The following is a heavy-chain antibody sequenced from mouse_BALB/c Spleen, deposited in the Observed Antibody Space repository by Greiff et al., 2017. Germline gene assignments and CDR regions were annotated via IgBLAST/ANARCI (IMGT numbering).Heavy chain of an antibody. D-gene: IGHD1-1*01. J-gene: IGHJ1*01. CDR2: IWWDDDK. CDR1: GFSLSTSGMG. V-gene: IGHV8-8*01. CDR3: ARKGGTTVGSPYWYFDV. Sequence: QVTLKESGPGILQPSQTLSLTCSFSGFSLSTSGMGVGWIRQPSGKGLEWLAHIWWDDDKRYNPALKSRLTISKDTSSNQVFLKIASVDTADTATYYCARKGGTTVGSPYWYFDVWGAGTTVTVSS.